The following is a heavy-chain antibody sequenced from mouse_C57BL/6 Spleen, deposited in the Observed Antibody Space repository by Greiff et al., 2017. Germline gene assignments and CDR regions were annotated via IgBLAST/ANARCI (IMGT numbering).Heavy chain of an antibody. V-gene: IGHV1-50*01. CDR2: IDPSDSYT. Sequence: VQLQQPGAELVKPGASVKLSCKASGYTFTSYWMQWVKQRPGQGLEWIGEIDPSDSYTNYNQKFKGKATLTVDTSSSTAYMQLSSLTSEDSAVYYCARERAYYGSSYYAMDYWGQGTSVTVSS. J-gene: IGHJ4*01. D-gene: IGHD1-1*01. CDR1: GYTFTSYW. CDR3: ARERAYYGSSYYAMDY.